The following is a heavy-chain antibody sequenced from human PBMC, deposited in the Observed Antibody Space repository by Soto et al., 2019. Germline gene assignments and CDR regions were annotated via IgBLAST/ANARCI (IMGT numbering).Heavy chain of an antibody. V-gene: IGHV3-48*01. CDR3: ARDKDYAFDI. Sequence: PGGSLRLSCAASGFTFSSYAMHWVRQAPGKGLEWVSYITGNSAAIYYSDSVKGRFTISRDNAKNSLYLQMNSLRAEDTAVYFCARDKDYAFDIWGQGTMVTVSS. CDR1: GFTFSSYA. CDR2: ITGNSAAI. J-gene: IGHJ3*02.